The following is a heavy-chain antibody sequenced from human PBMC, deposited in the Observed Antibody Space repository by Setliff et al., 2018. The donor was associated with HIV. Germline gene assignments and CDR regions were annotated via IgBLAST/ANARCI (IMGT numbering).Heavy chain of an antibody. Sequence: SETLSLTCTVSGDSISGNYWTWIPQPAGKGLEWIGRIYTSGNTDYNPSLKSRVTMSVDTSKNQFSLNLSSVTAADTAVYYCARAAGGSRSYNRHYYYYYYMDVWGRGTTVTVSS. CDR2: IYTSGNT. CDR1: GDSISGNY. D-gene: IGHD3-10*01. V-gene: IGHV4-4*07. CDR3: ARAAGGSRSYNRHYYYYYYMDV. J-gene: IGHJ6*03.